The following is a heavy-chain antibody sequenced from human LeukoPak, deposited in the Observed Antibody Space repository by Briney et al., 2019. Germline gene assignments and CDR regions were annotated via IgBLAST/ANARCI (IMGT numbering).Heavy chain of an antibody. V-gene: IGHV3-11*04. CDR2: ISSSSSTI. CDR1: GGSFSGYY. CDR3: ARESIQMVDIVATISRTFDY. D-gene: IGHD5-12*01. J-gene: IGHJ4*02. Sequence: LSLTCAVYGGSFSGYYWSWIRQAPGKGLEWVSYISSSSSTIYYADSVKGRFTISRDNAKNSLYLQMNSLRAEDTAVYYCARESIQMVDIVATISRTFDYWGQGTLVTVSS.